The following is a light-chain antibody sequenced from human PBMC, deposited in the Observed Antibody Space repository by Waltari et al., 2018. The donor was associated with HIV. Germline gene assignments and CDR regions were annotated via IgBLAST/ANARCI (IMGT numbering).Light chain of an antibody. Sequence: QSALTQPPSASGSPGQSVTISCTGTSSDIGGYNYVSWYQQYPGKAPKVMIHEVNKRPSGVPDRVSGSKSGNTASLTVAGLQAEDDAYYYCSSYAGSNSWVFGGGTKLTVL. J-gene: IGLJ3*02. CDR2: EVN. CDR3: SSYAGSNSWV. V-gene: IGLV2-8*01. CDR1: SSDIGGYNY.